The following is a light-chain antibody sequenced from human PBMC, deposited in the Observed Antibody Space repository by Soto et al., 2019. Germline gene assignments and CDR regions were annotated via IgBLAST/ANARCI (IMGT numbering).Light chain of an antibody. CDR1: QSLLHSNGYNY. Sequence: DSVMTQSPLSLPVTPGEPASISCRSSQSLLHSNGYNYLDWYLQKPGQSPQLMIYLGSNRASGVPDRFSGSGSGTDFTLKISRVEAEDVEVYYCMQALQTPRTFGQGTKVEIK. CDR3: MQALQTPRT. CDR2: LGS. J-gene: IGKJ1*01. V-gene: IGKV2-28*01.